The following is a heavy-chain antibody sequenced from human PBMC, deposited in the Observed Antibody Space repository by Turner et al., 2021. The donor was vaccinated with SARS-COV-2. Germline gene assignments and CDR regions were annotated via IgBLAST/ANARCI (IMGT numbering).Heavy chain of an antibody. D-gene: IGHD6-13*01. J-gene: IGHJ6*02. CDR3: ATSTVAGTELNYYGMDV. Sequence: QLQLQESGPGLVKPSAALSLTCTASGGSISSSSYYWGWSRQPPGKGREWIGSIYYSGSTSYNPSLKSRVTISVDTSKNQFSLKLCSVTAADTAVYDCATSTVAGTELNYYGMDVWGQGTTVTVS. CDR2: IYYSGST. CDR1: GGSISSSSYY. V-gene: IGHV4-39*01.